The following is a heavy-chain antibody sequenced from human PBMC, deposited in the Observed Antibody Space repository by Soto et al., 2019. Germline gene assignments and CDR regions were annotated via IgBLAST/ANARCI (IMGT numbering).Heavy chain of an antibody. Sequence: QVQLQESGPGLVKPSETLSLTCTVSGGSISSHFLSWIRQPPGKGLEYVGYTFSGGNTNYNPSLKSRVTISVDTSKNQYSLILNSVTAADTAVYYCARGHCITTTCYYEAFDIWGQGTMVTVSS. CDR1: GGSISSHF. CDR2: TFSGGNT. V-gene: IGHV4-59*11. D-gene: IGHD2-2*01. CDR3: ARGHCITTTCYYEAFDI. J-gene: IGHJ3*02.